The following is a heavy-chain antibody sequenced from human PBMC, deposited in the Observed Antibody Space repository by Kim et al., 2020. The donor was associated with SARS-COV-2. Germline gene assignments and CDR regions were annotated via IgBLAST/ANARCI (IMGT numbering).Heavy chain of an antibody. CDR2: INAGNGNT. D-gene: IGHD3-3*01. Sequence: ASVKVSCKSSGYTFTSYAMHWVRQAPGQRLEWMGWINAGNGNTKYSQKFQGRVTITRDTSASTAYMELSSLRSEDTAVYYCARERTTIVGVVIPEDYWGQGTLVTVSS. CDR1: GYTFTSYA. V-gene: IGHV1-3*01. J-gene: IGHJ4*02. CDR3: ARERTTIVGVVIPEDY.